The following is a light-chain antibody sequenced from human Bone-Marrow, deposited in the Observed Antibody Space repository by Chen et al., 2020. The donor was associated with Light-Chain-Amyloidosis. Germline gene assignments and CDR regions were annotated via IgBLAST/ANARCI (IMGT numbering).Light chain of an antibody. J-gene: IGLJ1*01. CDR3: SSYTITNTLV. V-gene: IGLV2-14*01. CDR2: EVT. Sequence: QSALTQPASVSGSPGHSITISCTGTSSHVGGDNHFSWYQQHPDKAPKLMIYEVTNRPSWVPDRFSGSKSDNTASLTISGLQTEDEADYFCSSYTITNTLVFGSGTRVTVL. CDR1: SSHVGGDNH.